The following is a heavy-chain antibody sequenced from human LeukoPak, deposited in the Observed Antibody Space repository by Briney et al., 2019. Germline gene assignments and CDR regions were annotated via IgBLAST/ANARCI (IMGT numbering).Heavy chain of an antibody. CDR2: TTSSSTTI. CDR3: ARQYYYDTSGYDAFDI. CDR1: GFTFSSYS. D-gene: IGHD3-22*01. Sequence: GGSLRLSCAASGFTFSSYSMNWVRQAPGKGLEWVSYTTSSSTTIYYADSVKGRFIISRDNAKHSLFLQMNSLRDEDTAVYYCARQYYYDTSGYDAFDIWGQGTMVTVSS. J-gene: IGHJ3*02. V-gene: IGHV3-48*02.